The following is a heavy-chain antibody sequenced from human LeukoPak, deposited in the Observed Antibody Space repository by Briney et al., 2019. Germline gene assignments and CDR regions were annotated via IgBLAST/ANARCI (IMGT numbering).Heavy chain of an antibody. CDR2: IYTSGST. CDR3: ARGGYGSGTYYFDY. J-gene: IGHJ4*02. V-gene: IGHV4-61*02. CDR1: GGSISSGSYY. D-gene: IGHD3-10*01. Sequence: SETLSLTCTVSGGSISSGSYYWTWIRQPAGKGLEWIGRIYTSGSTNYNPSLKSRATISVDTSKNQFSLKLSSVTAADTAVYYCARGGYGSGTYYFDYWGQGTLVTVSS.